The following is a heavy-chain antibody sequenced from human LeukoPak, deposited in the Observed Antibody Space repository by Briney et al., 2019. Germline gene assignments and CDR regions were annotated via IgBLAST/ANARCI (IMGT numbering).Heavy chain of an antibody. CDR3: ARVGAKAY. CDR1: GGSISSGSYY. CDR2: IYTSGST. Sequence: PSQTLSLTCTVSGGSISSGSYYWSWIRQPAGKGLEWIGRIYTSGSTNYNPSLKSRVTISVDTSKNQFSLKLSSVTAADTAVYYCARVGAKAYWGQGTLVTVSS. V-gene: IGHV4-61*02. D-gene: IGHD1-26*01. J-gene: IGHJ4*02.